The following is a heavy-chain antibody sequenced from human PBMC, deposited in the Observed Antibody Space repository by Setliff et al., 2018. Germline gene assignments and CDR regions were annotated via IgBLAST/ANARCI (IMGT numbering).Heavy chain of an antibody. V-gene: IGHV3-48*04. CDR3: ARDLTTMNQKDYYYYGMDV. CDR2: LNNDGTTI. Sequence: GGSLRLSCAASGFTFSSYSMNWVRQAPGKGLEWISYLNNDGTTIYYADSVRGRFTISRDNARDSLYLQMNSLRAEDTALYYCARDLTTMNQKDYYYYGMDVWGQGTTVTVSS. D-gene: IGHD3-22*01. CDR1: GFTFSSYS. J-gene: IGHJ6*02.